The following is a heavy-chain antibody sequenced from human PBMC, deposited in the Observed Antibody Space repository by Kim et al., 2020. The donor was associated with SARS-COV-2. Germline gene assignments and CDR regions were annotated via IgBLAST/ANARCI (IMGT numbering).Heavy chain of an antibody. Sequence: GGSLRLSCAAAGFSFSNYAMSWVRQAPGKGLEWVSVISGGGVSTYYAGSVKGRFTISRDNSKNILYVQMNSLSTEDTAVYYCAKHTRTSCCNDAFDIWGQGTMVTVSS. J-gene: IGHJ3*02. D-gene: IGHD1-1*01. CDR3: AKHTRTSCCNDAFDI. V-gene: IGHV3-23*01. CDR1: GFSFSNYA. CDR2: ISGGGVST.